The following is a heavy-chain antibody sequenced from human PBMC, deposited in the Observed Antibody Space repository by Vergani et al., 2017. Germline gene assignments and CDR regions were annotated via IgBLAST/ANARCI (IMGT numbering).Heavy chain of an antibody. V-gene: IGHV1-18*01. CDR1: GYTFTSYG. Sequence: QVPLVQSGAEVKKPGASVKVSCKASGYTFTSYGISWVRQAPGQGLEWMGWISAYNGNTNYAQKLQGRVTMTTDTSTSTAYMELRSLRSDDTAVYYCARDLYCSSTSCPDYYGMDVWGQGTTVTVSS. J-gene: IGHJ6*02. CDR2: ISAYNGNT. CDR3: ARDLYCSSTSCPDYYGMDV. D-gene: IGHD2-2*01.